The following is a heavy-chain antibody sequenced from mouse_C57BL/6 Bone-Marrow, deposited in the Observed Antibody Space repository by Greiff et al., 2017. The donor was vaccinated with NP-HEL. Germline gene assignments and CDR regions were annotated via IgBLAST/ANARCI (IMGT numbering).Heavy chain of an antibody. J-gene: IGHJ2*01. CDR3: ARLTTVVARDFDC. CDR1: GYAFSSSW. CDR2: IYPGDGDA. D-gene: IGHD1-1*01. Sequence: VQLQQSGPELVKPGASVKISCKASGYAFSSSWMNWVKQRPGKGLEWIGRIYPGDGDANYNGKFKGKATLTADKSSSTAYMQLSSLTSEDSAVYFCARLTTVVARDFDCWGQGTTLTVSS. V-gene: IGHV1-82*01.